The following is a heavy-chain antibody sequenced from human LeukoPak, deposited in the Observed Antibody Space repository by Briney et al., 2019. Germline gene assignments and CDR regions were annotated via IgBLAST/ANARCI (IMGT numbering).Heavy chain of an antibody. CDR3: ARVRFRDQLLYPSFDY. CDR2: ISSSSGTI. J-gene: IGHJ4*02. CDR1: GFTFNSYA. Sequence: GGSLRLSCAASGFTFNSYAMNWVRQAPGKGLEWVSYISSSSGTIYYADSVKGRFTISRDNAKNSLYLQMNSLRAEDTAVYYCARVRFRDQLLYPSFDYWGQGTLVTVSS. D-gene: IGHD2-2*02. V-gene: IGHV3-48*04.